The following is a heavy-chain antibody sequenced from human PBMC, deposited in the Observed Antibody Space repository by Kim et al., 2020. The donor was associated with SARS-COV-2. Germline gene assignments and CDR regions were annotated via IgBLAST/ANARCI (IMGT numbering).Heavy chain of an antibody. D-gene: IGHD3-10*01. V-gene: IGHV4-4*02. CDR3: ARVSLGYYGSGSYGGWFDP. CDR1: GGSISSSNW. CDR2: IYHSGST. J-gene: IGHJ5*02. Sequence: SETLSLTCAVSGGSISSSNWWSWVRQPPGKGLEWIGEIYHSGSTNYNPSLKSRVTISVDKSKNQFSLKLSSVTAADTAVYYCARVSLGYYGSGSYGGWFDPWGQGTLVTVSS.